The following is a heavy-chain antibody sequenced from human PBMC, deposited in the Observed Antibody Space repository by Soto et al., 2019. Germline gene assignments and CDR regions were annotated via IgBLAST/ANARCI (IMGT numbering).Heavy chain of an antibody. CDR2: INAGNGNT. CDR3: ARGNYDFWSGYFPYYFDY. CDR1: GSTFTSYA. D-gene: IGHD3-3*01. Sequence: LVKVSCKASGSTFTSYAMHWVRQAPGQRLEWMGWINAGNGNTKYSQKFQGRVTITRDTSASTAYMELSSLRSEDTAVYYCARGNYDFWSGYFPYYFDYWGQGTLVTVSS. V-gene: IGHV1-3*01. J-gene: IGHJ4*02.